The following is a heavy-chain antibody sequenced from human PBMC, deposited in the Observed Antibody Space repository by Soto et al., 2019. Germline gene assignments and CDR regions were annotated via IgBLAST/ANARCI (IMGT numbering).Heavy chain of an antibody. CDR2: ISGSSRYT. J-gene: IGHJ4*02. CDR1: GFNCSDHY. CDR3: AMHPRGWNYYDY. V-gene: IGHV3-11*06. D-gene: IGHD6-19*01. Sequence: PGGSLRLSCAASGFNCSDHYMNWVRQAPGKGLEWVSYISGSSRYTNFADSVKGRFTISRDNAKNSLYLQMNSLRVEDTAVYYCAMHPRGWNYYDYWGQGTPVTVSS.